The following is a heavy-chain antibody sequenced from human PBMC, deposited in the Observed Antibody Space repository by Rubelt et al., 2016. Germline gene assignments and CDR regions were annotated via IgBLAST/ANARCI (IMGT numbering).Heavy chain of an antibody. J-gene: IGHJ4*02. CDR2: IYWEADK. CDR1: GFSLITSGVG. V-gene: IGHV2-5*02. CDR3: AHRHWWGHYDY. D-gene: IGHD2-8*02. Sequence: QITLKESGPTLVKPTQTLTLTCTFSGFSLITSGVGVGWIRQPPGTALEWLARIYWEADKRYSPSLKSRVTSTKDTAKNQVVLTMTNMDPVDTATYYCAHRHWWGHYDYWGQGTLVTVSS.